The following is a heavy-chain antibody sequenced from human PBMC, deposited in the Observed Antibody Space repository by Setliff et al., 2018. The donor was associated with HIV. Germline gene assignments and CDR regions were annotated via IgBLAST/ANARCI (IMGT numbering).Heavy chain of an antibody. D-gene: IGHD1-26*01. J-gene: IGHJ3*02. CDR2: IYPSGST. Sequence: SETLSLTCTVSGSSISSGNYYWSWIRQPAGKGLEWIGRIYPSGSTNYNPSLKSRLTISVDTSKNQFSLKLSSVTAADTAVYYCARVDPLVVATMYDAFDIWGQGTMVTVSS. CDR3: ARVDPLVVATMYDAFDI. CDR1: GSSISSGNYY. V-gene: IGHV4-61*02.